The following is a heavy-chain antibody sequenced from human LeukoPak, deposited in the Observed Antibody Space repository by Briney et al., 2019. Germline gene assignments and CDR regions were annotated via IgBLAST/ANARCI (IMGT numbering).Heavy chain of an antibody. J-gene: IGHJ4*02. CDR3: ARDGQGSSFDY. V-gene: IGHV4-39*07. Sequence: SETLSLTCTVSSGSISSRSFHWGWIRQPPGKGLEWIGTVFHSGSTYYNPSLESRITISVDTSKNQFSLKLSSVTAADTAVYYCARDGQGSSFDYWGQGTLVTVSS. CDR1: SGSISSRSFH. D-gene: IGHD6-6*01. CDR2: VFHSGST.